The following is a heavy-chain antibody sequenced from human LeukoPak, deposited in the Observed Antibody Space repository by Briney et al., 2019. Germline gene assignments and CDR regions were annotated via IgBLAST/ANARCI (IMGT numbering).Heavy chain of an antibody. Sequence: SVKVSCKASGGTFSSYAISWVRQAPGQGLEWMGGIIPIFGTANYAQKFQGRVTITADESTSTAYMELSSLRSEDTAVYYCATYLHFGGDNWFDPWGQGTLVTVSS. D-gene: IGHD3-3*01. J-gene: IGHJ5*02. CDR3: ATYLHFGGDNWFDP. CDR1: GGTFSSYA. V-gene: IGHV1-69*13. CDR2: IIPIFGTA.